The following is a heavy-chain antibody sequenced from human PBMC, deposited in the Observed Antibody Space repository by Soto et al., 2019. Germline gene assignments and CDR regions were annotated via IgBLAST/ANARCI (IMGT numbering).Heavy chain of an antibody. D-gene: IGHD3-16*01. CDR3: AGTYYDYIWGSYSPDY. CDR2: ISSSSSTI. J-gene: IGHJ4*02. Sequence: EVQLVESGGGLVQPGGSLRLSCAASGFTFSSYSRNWVRQAPGKGLEWVSYISSSSSTIYYADSVKGRFTISRDNAKNSLYLQMNSLRAEDTAVYYCAGTYYDYIWGSYSPDYWGQGTLVTVSS. V-gene: IGHV3-48*01. CDR1: GFTFSSYS.